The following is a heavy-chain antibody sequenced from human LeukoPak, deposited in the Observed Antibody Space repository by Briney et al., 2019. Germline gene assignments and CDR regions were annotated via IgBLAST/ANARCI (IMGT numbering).Heavy chain of an antibody. Sequence: SQTLSLTCTVSGGSISSGGYYWSWIRQHPGKGLESIGYIYYSGSTYYNPSLKSRVTISVDTSKNQFSLKLSSVTAADTAVYYCARGPSDGGTRWNWFDPWGQGTLVTVSS. D-gene: IGHD3-16*01. CDR1: GGSISSGGYY. V-gene: IGHV4-31*03. CDR3: ARGPSDGGTRWNWFDP. J-gene: IGHJ5*02. CDR2: IYYSGST.